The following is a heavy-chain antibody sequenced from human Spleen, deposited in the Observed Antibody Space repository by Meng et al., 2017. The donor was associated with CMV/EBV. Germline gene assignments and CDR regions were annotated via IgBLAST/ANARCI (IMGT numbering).Heavy chain of an antibody. CDR1: GFPFSSYE. CDR3: ARRTFGGVIGDL. J-gene: IGHJ5*02. CDR2: MSQTGSII. V-gene: IGHV3-48*03. D-gene: IGHD3-16*01. Sequence: GESLKISCVASGFPFSSYEMNWVRQAPGKGLEWISFMSQTGSIIHYADSVKGRFIISRDNAKNSLYLQMASLTAEDTGVYYCARRTFGGVIGDLWGQGTLVTSPQ.